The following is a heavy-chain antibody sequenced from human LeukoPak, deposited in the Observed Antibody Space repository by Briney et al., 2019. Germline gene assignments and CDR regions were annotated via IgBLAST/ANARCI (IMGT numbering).Heavy chain of an antibody. J-gene: IGHJ6*02. CDR3: ASRDKGYYYGMDV. CDR2: LYSGGST. D-gene: IGHD5-24*01. Sequence: GGSLRLSCAASGFTVSGNYMSWVRQAPGKGLEWVSILYSGGSTYYADSVKGRFSISRDNSKNTLYLQMNSLRAEDTAVYYCASRDKGYYYGMDVWGQRTTVTVSS. V-gene: IGHV3-66*01. CDR1: GFTVSGNY.